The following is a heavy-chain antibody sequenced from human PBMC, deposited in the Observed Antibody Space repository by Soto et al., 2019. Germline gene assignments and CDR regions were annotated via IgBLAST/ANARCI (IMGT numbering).Heavy chain of an antibody. CDR2: ISYDGSNK. D-gene: IGHD4-17*01. V-gene: IGHV3-30*18. CDR3: AKALHSLPTVVRPRRTNYDYYYGMDV. J-gene: IGHJ6*02. Sequence: QVQLVESGGGVVQPGRSLRLSCAASGFTFSSYGMHWVRQAPGKGLEWVAVISYDGSNKYYADSVKGRFTISRDNSKNTLYLQMNSLRAEDTAVYYCAKALHSLPTVVRPRRTNYDYYYGMDVWGQGTTVTVSS. CDR1: GFTFSSYG.